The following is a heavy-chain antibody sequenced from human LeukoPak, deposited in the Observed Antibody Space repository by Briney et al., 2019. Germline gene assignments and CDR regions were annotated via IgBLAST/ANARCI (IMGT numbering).Heavy chain of an antibody. D-gene: IGHD3-10*01. Sequence: SETLSLTCAVYGGSFSGYYWSWIRQPPGKGLEWIGYIYSSGSTYYNPSLKSRVTISVDTSKNQFSLRLSSVTAADTAVYYCARVVRDRGVKGGYYFDYWGQGTLVTVSS. V-gene: IGHV4-34*09. CDR3: ARVVRDRGVKGGYYFDY. J-gene: IGHJ4*02. CDR1: GGSFSGYY. CDR2: IYSSGST.